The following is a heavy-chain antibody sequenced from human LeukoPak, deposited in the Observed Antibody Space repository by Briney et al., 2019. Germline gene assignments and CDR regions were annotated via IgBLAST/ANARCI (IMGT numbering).Heavy chain of an antibody. V-gene: IGHV1-18*01. J-gene: IGHJ4*02. CDR1: GYTFTSYG. CDR3: ARDLSSRYCSGGSCYKTFDY. D-gene: IGHD2-15*01. CDR2: ISAYNGNT. Sequence: ASVKVSCKASGYTFTSYGISWVRQAPGQGLEWMGWISAYNGNTNYAQKLQGRVTMTTDTSTSTAYMELRSLRSDDTAVYYCARDLSSRYCSGGSCYKTFDYWAREPWSPSPQ.